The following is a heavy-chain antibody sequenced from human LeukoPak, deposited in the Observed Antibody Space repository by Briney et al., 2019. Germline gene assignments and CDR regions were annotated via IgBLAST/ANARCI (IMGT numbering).Heavy chain of an antibody. CDR3: SRVSGTYSGVAFDI. CDR1: GGTFSSYA. D-gene: IGHD1-26*01. CDR2: IIPLFVRA. Sequence: PSVKVSCRTSGGTFSSYALSWVRQASGEALDWMGGIIPLFVRANYAEKFQGRLTITADESTNTAYMELSSLTSEDTAVYYCSRVSGTYSGVAFDIWGQGTMVTAST. V-gene: IGHV1-69*01. J-gene: IGHJ3*02.